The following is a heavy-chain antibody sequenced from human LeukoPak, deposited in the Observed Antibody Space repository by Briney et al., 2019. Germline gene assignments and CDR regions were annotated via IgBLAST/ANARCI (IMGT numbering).Heavy chain of an antibody. CDR2: IDPNSGGT. CDR1: GYTFTGNY. Sequence: ASVNLSFNCSGYTFTGNYMHWVRQAPGQRLEYMGYIDPNSGGTYYIQKFQGRVTMTRDMSINKAYVELSSLTSDDTAVYYCARGGGTVAPAPWVPFAYWGQGTLVTVSS. D-gene: IGHD4-11*01. V-gene: IGHV1-2*02. CDR3: ARGGGTVAPAPWVPFAY. J-gene: IGHJ4*02.